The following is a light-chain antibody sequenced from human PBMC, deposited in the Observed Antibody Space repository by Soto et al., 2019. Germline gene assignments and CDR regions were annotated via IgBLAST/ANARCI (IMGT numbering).Light chain of an antibody. CDR1: SSDVGGYNY. J-gene: IGLJ2*01. V-gene: IGLV2-14*01. Sequence: QSALTQPTSVSGSPGQSITISCTGTSSDVGGYNYVSWYQQHPGKAPKRLIYDVSNRPSGVSNRFSGSKSGNTASLTSSGLQGEDEADYYCSSYTSSSTLVVFGGGTKLTVL. CDR2: DVS. CDR3: SSYTSSSTLVV.